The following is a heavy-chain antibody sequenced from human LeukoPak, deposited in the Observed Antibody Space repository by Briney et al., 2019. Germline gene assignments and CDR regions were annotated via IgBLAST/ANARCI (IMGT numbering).Heavy chain of an antibody. CDR2: IIPIFGTA. CDR1: GGTFSSYA. V-gene: IGHV1-69*13. Sequence: GASVKVSCKASGGTFSSYAISWVRQAPGQGLEWMGGIIPIFGTANYAQKFQGRVTITADESTSAAYMELSSLRSEDTAVYYCARVGYCSGGSCYSGYYYHGMDVWGQGTTVTVSS. J-gene: IGHJ6*02. CDR3: ARVGYCSGGSCYSGYYYHGMDV. D-gene: IGHD2-15*01.